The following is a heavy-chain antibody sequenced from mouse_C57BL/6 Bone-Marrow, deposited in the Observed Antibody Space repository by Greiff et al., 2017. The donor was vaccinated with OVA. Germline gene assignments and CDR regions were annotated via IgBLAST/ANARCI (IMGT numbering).Heavy chain of an antibody. CDR3: ARGYSPAGFDY. CDR2: INPGSGGT. CDR1: GYAFTNYL. Sequence: VQLQQSGAELVRPGTSVKVSCKASGYAFTNYLIEWVKQRPGQGLEWIGVINPGSGGTNYNEKFKGKATLTADKSSSTAYMQLSSLTSEDSAVYFCARGYSPAGFDYWGQGTTLTVSS. D-gene: IGHD2-12*01. V-gene: IGHV1-54*01. J-gene: IGHJ2*01.